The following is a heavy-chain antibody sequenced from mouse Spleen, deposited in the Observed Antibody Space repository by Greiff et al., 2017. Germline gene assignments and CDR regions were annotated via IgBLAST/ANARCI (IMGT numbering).Heavy chain of an antibody. CDR3: ARRELLRLRPDFDY. D-gene: IGHD1-2*01. V-gene: IGHV1-26*01. Sequence: EVQLQQSGPELVKPGASVKISCKASGYTFTDYYMNWVKQSHGKSLEWIGDINPNNGGTSYNQKFKGKATLTVDKSSSTAYMELRSLTSEDSAVYYCARRELLRLRPDFDYWGQGTTLTVSS. CDR1: GYTFTDYY. J-gene: IGHJ2*01. CDR2: INPNNGGT.